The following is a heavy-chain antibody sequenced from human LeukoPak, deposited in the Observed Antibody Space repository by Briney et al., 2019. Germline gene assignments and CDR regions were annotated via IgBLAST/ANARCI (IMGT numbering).Heavy chain of an antibody. CDR3: ARGLAAAGTFDY. V-gene: IGHV4-59*01. J-gene: IGHJ4*02. CDR2: IYYSGST. D-gene: IGHD6-13*01. Sequence: SETLSLTCTVSGGSISSYYWSWIRQPPGKGLEWIGYIYYSGSTNYNPSLKSRFTISVDTSKNQFSLKLSSVTAADTAVYYCARGLAAAGTFDYWGQGTLVTVSS. CDR1: GGSISSYY.